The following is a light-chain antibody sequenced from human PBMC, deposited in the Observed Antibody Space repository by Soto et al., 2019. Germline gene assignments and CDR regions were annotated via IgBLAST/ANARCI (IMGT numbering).Light chain of an antibody. Sequence: EVVLTQSPATLSVSPGERATLSCRAGQSVNNKLAWYQQTPGQPPRLLIYDASTSATGVPGRFSGSGSGTEFTLTISSLQSEDFAVYYCQQYNHWPTFGQGTKLEIK. V-gene: IGKV3-15*01. J-gene: IGKJ2*01. CDR1: QSVNNK. CDR2: DAS. CDR3: QQYNHWPT.